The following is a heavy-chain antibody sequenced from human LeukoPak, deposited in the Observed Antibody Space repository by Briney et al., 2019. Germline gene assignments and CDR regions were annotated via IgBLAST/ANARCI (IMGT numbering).Heavy chain of an antibody. CDR1: GFSFSNYW. V-gene: IGHV3-7*04. CDR3: ARAVGGGESY. Sequence: GGSLRLSCAASGFSFSNYWMHWVRQAPGKGLEWVANIKPDGSQKYHVDSVKGRFTISRENAKNSLYLQMGSLRAEDTAIYYCARAVGGGESYWGQGTLVTVSS. D-gene: IGHD3-10*01. CDR2: IKPDGSQK. J-gene: IGHJ4*02.